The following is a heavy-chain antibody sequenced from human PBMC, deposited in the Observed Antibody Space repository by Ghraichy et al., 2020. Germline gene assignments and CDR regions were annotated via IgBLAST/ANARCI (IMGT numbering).Heavy chain of an antibody. J-gene: IGHJ6*02. D-gene: IGHD2-2*01. V-gene: IGHV1-18*01. CDR3: ARVLSTGYCSSTSCLEV. Sequence: ASVKVSCKASGYSFTNYGISWVRQAPGQGLEWMGWISAYNGNTKYAQKVQGRVTMTTDTSTSTADMELRSLRSDDTAVYYWARVLSTGYCSSTSCLEVWGQGTTVTVSS. CDR1: GYSFTNYG. CDR2: ISAYNGNT.